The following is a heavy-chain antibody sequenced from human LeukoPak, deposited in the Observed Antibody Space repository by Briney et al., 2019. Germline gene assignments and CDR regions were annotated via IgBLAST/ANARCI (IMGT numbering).Heavy chain of an antibody. V-gene: IGHV4-34*01. CDR1: GGSFSGYY. J-gene: IGHJ3*02. D-gene: IGHD3-3*01. CDR2: INHSGST. Sequence: SETLSLTCAVYGGSFSGYYWSWIRQPPGKGLEWIGEINHSGSTNYNPSLKSRVTISVDTSKKQFSLKLSSVTAADTAVYYCARGRGYYDFWSGKHAFDIWGQGTMVTVSS. CDR3: ARGRGYYDFWSGKHAFDI.